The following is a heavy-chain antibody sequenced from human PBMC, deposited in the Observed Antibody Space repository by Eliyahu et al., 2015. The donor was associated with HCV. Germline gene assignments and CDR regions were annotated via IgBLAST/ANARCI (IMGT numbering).Heavy chain of an antibody. D-gene: IGHD3-10*01. CDR3: ARRRYGSGSYFLRYYYYYGMDV. V-gene: IGHV1-69*01. J-gene: IGHJ6*02. CDR2: IIPIFGTA. CDR1: GGTFSSXA. Sequence: QVQLVQSGAEVKKPGSSVKVSCKASGGTFSSXAISWVXQAPGQGLXWMGGIIPIFGTANYAQKFQGRVTITADESTSTAYMELSSLRSEDTAVYYCARRRYGSGSYFLRYYYYYGMDVWGQGTTVTVSS.